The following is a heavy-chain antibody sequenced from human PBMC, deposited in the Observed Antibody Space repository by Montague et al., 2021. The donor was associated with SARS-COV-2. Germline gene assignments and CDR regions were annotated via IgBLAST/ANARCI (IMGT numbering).Heavy chain of an antibody. Sequence: SLRLSCAASGFTFSTYNMNWVRQIPGKGLEWLSHISSGSGAIFYADAVKGRFTVSRDNAKNSLFLQMNSLRAEDTAVYYCARDQLIRGVPAFDMWGQGTMVTVS. CDR3: ARDQLIRGVPAFDM. CDR1: GFTFSTYN. D-gene: IGHD3-10*01. V-gene: IGHV3-48*04. CDR2: ISSGSGAI. J-gene: IGHJ3*02.